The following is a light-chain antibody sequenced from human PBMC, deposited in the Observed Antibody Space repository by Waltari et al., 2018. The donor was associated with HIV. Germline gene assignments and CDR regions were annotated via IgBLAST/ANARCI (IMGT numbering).Light chain of an antibody. CDR3: SSYTSSSTLV. CDR2: EVS. V-gene: IGLV2-14*01. Sequence: QSALTQPASVSGSPGQSITISCTGTSSDVGGYNYVSWYHQHPGKAPPLMIYEVSTRPSGVSNRCAGSKSGNTASLTISGLQAEDEADYYCSSYTSSSTLVFGGGTKLTVL. J-gene: IGLJ2*01. CDR1: SSDVGGYNY.